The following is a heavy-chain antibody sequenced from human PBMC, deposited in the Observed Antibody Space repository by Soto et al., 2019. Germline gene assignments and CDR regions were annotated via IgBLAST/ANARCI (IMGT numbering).Heavy chain of an antibody. CDR2: ISAYNGNT. J-gene: IGHJ5*02. CDR1: GYTFTSYG. D-gene: IGHD3-10*01. Sequence: DSVKVSCKASGYTFTSYGISWVRQAPGQGLEWMGWISAYNGNTNYAQKLQGRVTMTTDTSTSTAYMELRSLRSDDTAVYYCARDTMVRGVNWFDPWGQGTLVTVSS. V-gene: IGHV1-18*01. CDR3: ARDTMVRGVNWFDP.